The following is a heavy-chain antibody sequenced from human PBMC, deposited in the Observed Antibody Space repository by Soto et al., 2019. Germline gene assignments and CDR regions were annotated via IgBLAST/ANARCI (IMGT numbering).Heavy chain of an antibody. Sequence: GGSLRLSCAASGFTFSSYGMHWVRQAPGKGLEWVSTITGNGGTSYADFVRGRFTISRDNSKNTLYLQMNSLRPEDTAVYYCAKEETAMSYAFGYWGQGTLVTVSS. CDR2: ITGNGGT. D-gene: IGHD5-18*01. V-gene: IGHV3-23*01. CDR1: GFTFSSYG. CDR3: AKEETAMSYAFGY. J-gene: IGHJ4*02.